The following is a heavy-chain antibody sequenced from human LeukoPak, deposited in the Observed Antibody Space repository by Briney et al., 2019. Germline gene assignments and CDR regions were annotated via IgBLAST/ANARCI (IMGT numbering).Heavy chain of an antibody. J-gene: IGHJ5*02. Sequence: SETRSLTCTVSGGSISSSSYYWGWIRQPPGKGLEWIGSIYYSGSTYYNPSLKSRVTISVDTSKNQFSLKLSSVTAADTAVYYCARHFHEGTRYNWNDDLEGNWFDPWGQGTLVTVSS. CDR3: ARHFHEGTRYNWNDDLEGNWFDP. V-gene: IGHV4-39*01. CDR1: GGSISSSSYY. CDR2: IYYSGST. D-gene: IGHD1-1*01.